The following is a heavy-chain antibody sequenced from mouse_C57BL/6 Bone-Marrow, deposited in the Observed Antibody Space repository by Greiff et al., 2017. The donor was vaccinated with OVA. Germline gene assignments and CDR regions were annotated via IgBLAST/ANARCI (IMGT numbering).Heavy chain of an antibody. V-gene: IGHV1-77*01. CDR3: ARWYYGSSYDY. CDR2: IGPGSGST. CDR1: GYTFTDYY. J-gene: IGHJ2*01. Sequence: VQGVESGAELVKPGASVKISCKASGYTFTDYYINWVKQRPGQGLEWIGKIGPGSGSTYYNEKFKGKATITADTSSNTAYLQLSSLTSEDTAIYYCARWYYGSSYDYWGQGTTLTVSS. D-gene: IGHD1-1*01.